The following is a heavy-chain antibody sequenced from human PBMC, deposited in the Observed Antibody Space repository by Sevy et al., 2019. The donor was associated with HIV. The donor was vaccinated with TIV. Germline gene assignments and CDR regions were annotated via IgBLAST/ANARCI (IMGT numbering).Heavy chain of an antibody. D-gene: IGHD1-26*01. J-gene: IGHJ6*02. CDR2: IYYSGST. CDR3: ARDGRYQWELPLGDYYHGMDV. Sequence: SETLSLTCTVSGGSISSYYWSWIRQPPGKGLEWIGYIYYSGSTNYNPSLKSRVTISVDTSKNQFSLKLSSVTAADTAVYYCARDGRYQWELPLGDYYHGMDVWGQGTTVTVSS. V-gene: IGHV4-59*01. CDR1: GGSISSYY.